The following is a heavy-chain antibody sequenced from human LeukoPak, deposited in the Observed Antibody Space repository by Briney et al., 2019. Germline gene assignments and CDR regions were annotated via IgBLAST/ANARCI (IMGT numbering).Heavy chain of an antibody. CDR3: STEDGRN. Sequence: PGGSLRLSCAASGFTFTTAWMSWVRQAPGKGLVWVGRIKTKTEGVTTDYAASVKDRFTISRDDSKNMQYLQMDSLKTEDTAVYYCSTEDGRNWGQGTLVTVSS. CDR2: IKTKTEGVTT. CDR1: GFTFTTAW. V-gene: IGHV3-15*01. J-gene: IGHJ4*02. D-gene: IGHD1-26*01.